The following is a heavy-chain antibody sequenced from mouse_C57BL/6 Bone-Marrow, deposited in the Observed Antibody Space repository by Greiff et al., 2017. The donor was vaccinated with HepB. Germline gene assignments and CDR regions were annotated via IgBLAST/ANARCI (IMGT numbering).Heavy chain of an antibody. CDR1: GYTFTDYY. J-gene: IGHJ2*01. Sequence: VQLQQSGPELVKPGASVKISCKASGYTFTDYYMNWVKQSHGKSLEWIGDINPNNGGTSYNQKFKGKATLTVDKSSSTAYMELRSLTSEDSAVYYCAGSGYYYFDYWGQGTTLTVSS. D-gene: IGHD3-2*02. CDR2: INPNNGGT. CDR3: AGSGYYYFDY. V-gene: IGHV1-26*01.